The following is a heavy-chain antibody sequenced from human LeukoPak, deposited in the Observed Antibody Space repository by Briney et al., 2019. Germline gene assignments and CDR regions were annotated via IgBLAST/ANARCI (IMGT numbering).Heavy chain of an antibody. J-gene: IGHJ5*02. Sequence: ASVKVSCKASGYTFTTYGISWVRQAPGQGLEWMGWISGYNGNTKYAQKVQGRVTMTTDTSTSTAYMELRSLRSDDTAVYYCARTGGDCSSTSCYRNWFDPWGQGTLATVSS. CDR1: GYTFTTYG. V-gene: IGHV1-18*04. CDR2: ISGYNGNT. CDR3: ARTGGDCSSTSCYRNWFDP. D-gene: IGHD2-2*01.